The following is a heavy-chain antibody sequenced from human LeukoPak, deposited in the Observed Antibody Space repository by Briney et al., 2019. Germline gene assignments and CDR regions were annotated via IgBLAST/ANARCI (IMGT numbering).Heavy chain of an antibody. D-gene: IGHD3-3*01. J-gene: IGHJ4*02. Sequence: GGSLRLFCTPSGFTFSNYWITCVRQGPGKGLDWAAYIKQDGSRKLYVDSVEGRFTVSRDNAKNSLYLQMNSLRAEDTAIYYCARWRGHQSEFDLWGQGTLVTVSS. CDR1: GFTFSNYW. CDR3: ARWRGHQSEFDL. CDR2: IKQDGSRK. V-gene: IGHV3-7*01.